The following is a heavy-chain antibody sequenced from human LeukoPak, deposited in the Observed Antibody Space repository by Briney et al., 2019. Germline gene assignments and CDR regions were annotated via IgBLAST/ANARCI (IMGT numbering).Heavy chain of an antibody. CDR2: ISGDGDAT. CDR3: ARGGLGYYFDY. D-gene: IGHD6-19*01. CDR1: GFTFNNYA. J-gene: IGHJ4*02. V-gene: IGHV3-23*01. Sequence: PGGSLRLSCAASGFTFNNYAMAWVRQAPGKGLEWVSRISGDGDATKYADSVKGRFTISRDNAKNSLYLQMNSLRAEDTAVYYCARGGLGYYFDYWGQGTLVTVSS.